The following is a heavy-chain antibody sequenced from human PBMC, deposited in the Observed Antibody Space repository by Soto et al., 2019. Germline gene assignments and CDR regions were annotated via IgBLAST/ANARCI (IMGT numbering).Heavy chain of an antibody. V-gene: IGHV6-1*01. J-gene: IGHJ4*02. D-gene: IGHD3-3*01. Sequence: SQTLSLTCAISGYSVSINSACWNWIRQSPSRVLELLGRTYYRSKWYNDYALSVKGRVTINPDTSKNQFSLQLNSVTPEDTAVYYCARDLIDGVFAYWGQGTPVTVSS. CDR3: ARDLIDGVFAY. CDR1: GYSVSINSAC. CDR2: TYYRSKWYN.